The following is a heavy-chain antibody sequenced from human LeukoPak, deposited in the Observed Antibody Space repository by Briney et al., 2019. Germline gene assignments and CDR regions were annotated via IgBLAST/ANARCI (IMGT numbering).Heavy chain of an antibody. J-gene: IGHJ4*02. CDR2: IYTSGST. V-gene: IGHV4-4*07. D-gene: IGHD3-22*01. Sequence: PSETLSLTCTVSGGSISSYYWSWIRQPAGKGLEWIGRIYTSGSTNYNPSLKSRVTISVDTSKNQFSLKLSSVTAADTAVYYCARGRNYYDSSGYYLLRLYFDYWGQGTLVTVSS. CDR3: ARGRNYYDSSGYYLLRLYFDY. CDR1: GGSISSYY.